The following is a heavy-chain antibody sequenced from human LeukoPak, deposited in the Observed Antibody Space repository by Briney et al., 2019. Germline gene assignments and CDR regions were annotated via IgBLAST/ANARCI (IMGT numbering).Heavy chain of an antibody. CDR2: IKQDGSDK. D-gene: IGHD3-9*01. CDR1: GFTFSSYW. Sequence: GGSLRLSCAASGFTFSSYWMSWVRQAPGKGLEWVGNIKQDGSDKYYVDSVKGRFTISRDNAKNSLYLQMNSLRAEDTAVYYCARVRTSTGYNFEYWGQGTLVTVSS. J-gene: IGHJ4*02. V-gene: IGHV3-7*02. CDR3: ARVRTSTGYNFEY.